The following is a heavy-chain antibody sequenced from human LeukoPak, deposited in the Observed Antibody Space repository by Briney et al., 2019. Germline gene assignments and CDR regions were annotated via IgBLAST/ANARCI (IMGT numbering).Heavy chain of an antibody. Sequence: SETLSLTCAVYGGSFSGYYWSWIRQPPGKGLEWIGEINHSGSTNYNPSLKSRVTISVDTSKNHFSLKLSSVTAADTAVYYCAREGKDDSSGYSQNWFDPWGQGTLVTVSS. CDR2: INHSGST. V-gene: IGHV4-34*01. J-gene: IGHJ5*02. CDR3: AREGKDDSSGYSQNWFDP. CDR1: GGSFSGYY. D-gene: IGHD3-22*01.